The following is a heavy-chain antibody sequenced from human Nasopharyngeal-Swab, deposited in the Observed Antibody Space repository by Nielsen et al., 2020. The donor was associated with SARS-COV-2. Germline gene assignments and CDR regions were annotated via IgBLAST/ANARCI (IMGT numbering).Heavy chain of an antibody. Sequence: ESLKISCAASGFTFSSYSMNWVRRAPGEGLEWVSSISTSSSYIYYADSVKGRFTISRDNAKNSLYLQMNSLRAEDTAVYYCARDQDSSGYLGRTDRPHDYWGQGTLVTVSS. V-gene: IGHV3-21*01. CDR2: ISTSSSYI. CDR1: GFTFSSYS. D-gene: IGHD3-22*01. CDR3: ARDQDSSGYLGRTDRPHDY. J-gene: IGHJ4*02.